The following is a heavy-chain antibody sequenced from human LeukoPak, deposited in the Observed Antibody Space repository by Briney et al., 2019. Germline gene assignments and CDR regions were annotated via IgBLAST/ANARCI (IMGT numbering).Heavy chain of an antibody. CDR2: ISATGGST. Sequence: PGGSLRLSSAASGFTFSDYAMSWVRQARGKGLEWVSGISATGGSTNYADSVKGRFTISRDNSKNTLYLQMNSLRAEDTAVYYCAKGGIVVAVDYWGQGTLVTVSS. J-gene: IGHJ4*02. D-gene: IGHD6-19*01. CDR1: GFTFSDYA. V-gene: IGHV3-23*01. CDR3: AKGGIVVAVDY.